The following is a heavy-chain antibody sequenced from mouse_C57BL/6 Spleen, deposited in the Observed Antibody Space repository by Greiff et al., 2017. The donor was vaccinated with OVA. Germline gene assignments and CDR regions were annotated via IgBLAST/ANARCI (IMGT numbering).Heavy chain of an antibody. J-gene: IGHJ1*03. CDR3: ANHITTVVEGGDFDV. CDR1: GYTFTSYW. CDR2: INPSDSET. D-gene: IGHD1-1*01. V-gene: IGHV1-61*01. Sequence: VQLQQPGAELVRPGSSVKLSCKASGYTFTSYWMDWVQQRPGQGLEWIGNINPSDSETHYNQKLKDKATLTVDKSSSTAYMQRSSQLSEDSAVYYCANHITTVVEGGDFDVWGTGTTVTVSS.